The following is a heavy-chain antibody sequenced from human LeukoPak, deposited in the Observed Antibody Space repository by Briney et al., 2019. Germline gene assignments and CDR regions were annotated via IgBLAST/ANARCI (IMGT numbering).Heavy chain of an antibody. CDR3: AREGHCSSTRCYADFDY. CDR2: ISSTSSYK. Sequence: GGSLRLSCAASGFTLSSYSMNWVRQAPGKGLEWVSSISSTSSYKYYADSVKGRFTISRDNAKNSLYLQMNSLRAEDTAVYYCAREGHCSSTRCYADFDYWGQGTLVTVSS. D-gene: IGHD2-2*01. J-gene: IGHJ4*02. CDR1: GFTLSSYS. V-gene: IGHV3-21*04.